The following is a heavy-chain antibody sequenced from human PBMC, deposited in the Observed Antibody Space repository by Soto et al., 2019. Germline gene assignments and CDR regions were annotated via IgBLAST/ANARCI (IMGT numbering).Heavy chain of an antibody. Sequence: EVQLLESGGGLVQPGGSLRLSCAASGFTFSSYAMRWVRQAPGKGLEWVSAISGSGGSTYYADSVKGRFTISRDNSKNTLYLQMNSLRAEDTAVYYCAKAKSSGWYQTDYFDYWGQGTLVTVSS. D-gene: IGHD6-19*01. V-gene: IGHV3-23*01. CDR2: ISGSGGST. J-gene: IGHJ4*02. CDR3: AKAKSSGWYQTDYFDY. CDR1: GFTFSSYA.